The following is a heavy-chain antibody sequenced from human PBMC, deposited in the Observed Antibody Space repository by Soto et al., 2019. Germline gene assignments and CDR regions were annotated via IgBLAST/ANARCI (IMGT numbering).Heavy chain of an antibody. CDR3: AREEYYYGSGAFFDY. CDR2: IIPILGIA. Sequence: QVQLVQSGAEVKKPGSSVKVSCKASGGTFSSYTISWVRQAPGQGLEWMGRIIPILGIANYAQKFQGRATXPSXXSXCTAYMELSSLRSEDTAVYYCAREEYYYGSGAFFDYWGQGTLVTVSS. CDR1: GGTFSSYT. D-gene: IGHD3-10*01. J-gene: IGHJ4*02. V-gene: IGHV1-69*08.